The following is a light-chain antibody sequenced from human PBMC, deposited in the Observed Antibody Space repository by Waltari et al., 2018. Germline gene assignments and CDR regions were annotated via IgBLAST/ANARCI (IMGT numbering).Light chain of an antibody. CDR2: EAL. CDR3: QQYKTYPLT. V-gene: IGKV1-5*01. Sequence: DIQMTQSPSTLSASVGDRVTITCRASQSISSRLAWYQQKPGTAPKLLIHEALSLESGVPIRFSVTVSGTEFTLTISSLQPEDFGTYFCQQYKTYPLTFGGGTRVESK. CDR1: QSISSR. J-gene: IGKJ4*01.